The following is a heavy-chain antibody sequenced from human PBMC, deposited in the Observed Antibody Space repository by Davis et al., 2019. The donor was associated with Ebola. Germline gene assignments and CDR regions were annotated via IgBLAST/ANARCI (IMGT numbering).Heavy chain of an antibody. CDR1: GFTFSSYA. CDR3: AILYCSSTSCPGSHYYGMDV. D-gene: IGHD2-2*01. J-gene: IGHJ6*02. Sequence: PGGSLRLSCAASGFTFSSYAMSWVRQAPGKGLEWVSAISGSGGSTYYADSVKGRFTISRDNSKNTLYLQMNSLRAEDTAVYYCAILYCSSTSCPGSHYYGMDVWGQGTTVTVSS. V-gene: IGHV3-23*01. CDR2: ISGSGGST.